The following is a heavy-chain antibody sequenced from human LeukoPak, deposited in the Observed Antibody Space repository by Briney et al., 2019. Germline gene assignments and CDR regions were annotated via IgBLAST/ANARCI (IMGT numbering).Heavy chain of an antibody. CDR1: GGFISSTNTY. CDR3: ARHGSTDYFDY. D-gene: IGHD2-2*03. J-gene: IGHJ4*02. Sequence: PSETLSLTCSVSGGFISSTNTYWGWIRQPPGKGLEWIGRIYYSGSTFYNPSLKSRVTISVDTSKNQLSLRLSSVTAADTAVYYCARHGSTDYFDYWGQGTLVTVSS. CDR2: IYYSGST. V-gene: IGHV4-39*01.